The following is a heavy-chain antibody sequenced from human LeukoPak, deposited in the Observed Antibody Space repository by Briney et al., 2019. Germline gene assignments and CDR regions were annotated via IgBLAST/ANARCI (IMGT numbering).Heavy chain of an antibody. CDR3: ARGHYDFWSGYSIPPLDY. CDR2: ISAYNGNT. D-gene: IGHD3-3*01. CDR1: GYTFTSYG. Sequence: GASVKVACKSSGYTFTSYGVSWVRQAPGQGLVCMGWISAYNGNTNYAQKLQGRVTMTTDTSTCTAYMELRSLRSDDTAVYYCARGHYDFWSGYSIPPLDYLGQGTLVTLSS. V-gene: IGHV1-18*01. J-gene: IGHJ4*02.